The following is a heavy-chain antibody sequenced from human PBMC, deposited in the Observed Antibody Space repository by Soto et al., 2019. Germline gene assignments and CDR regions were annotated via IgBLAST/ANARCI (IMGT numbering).Heavy chain of an antibody. V-gene: IGHV3-23*01. CDR2: IISSGGNT. J-gene: IGHJ6*02. CDR1: GFTFSSYA. CDR3: TKARLWGGDGYNSYYYNAMDV. Sequence: GGSLRLSCAASGFTFSSYAMSWVRQAPGKGLEWVSGIISSGGNTYYADSVKGRFTISRDNSKNTLYLQMNSLRPEDTALYYCTKARLWGGDGYNSYYYNAMDVWGQGTTVTVSS. D-gene: IGHD3-16*01.